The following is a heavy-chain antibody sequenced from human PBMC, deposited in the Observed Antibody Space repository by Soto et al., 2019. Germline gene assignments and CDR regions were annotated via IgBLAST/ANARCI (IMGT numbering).Heavy chain of an antibody. J-gene: IGHJ6*02. CDR3: ARDEAVAARLVYYYGMDV. D-gene: IGHD6-6*01. CDR2: ISAYNGNT. V-gene: IGHV1-18*01. CDR1: GYTFTSYG. Sequence: ASVKVSCKASGYTFTSYGISRVRQAPGQGLEWMGWISAYNGNTNYAQKLQGRVTMTTDTSTSTAYMELRSLRSDDTAVYYCARDEAVAARLVYYYGMDVWGQGTTVTVSS.